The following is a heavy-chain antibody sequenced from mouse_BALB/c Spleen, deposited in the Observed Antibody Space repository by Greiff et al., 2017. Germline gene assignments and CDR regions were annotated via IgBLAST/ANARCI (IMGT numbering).Heavy chain of an antibody. CDR3: ARSGNYAFAY. Sequence: VKLVESGPGLVAPSQSLSITCTVSGFSLTSYGVHWVRQPPGKGLEWLGVIWAGGSTNYNSALMSRLSISKDNSKSQVFLKMNSLQTDDTAMYYCARSGNYAFAYWGQGTLVTVSA. CDR2: IWAGGST. J-gene: IGHJ3*01. D-gene: IGHD2-1*01. CDR1: GFSLTSYG. V-gene: IGHV2-9*02.